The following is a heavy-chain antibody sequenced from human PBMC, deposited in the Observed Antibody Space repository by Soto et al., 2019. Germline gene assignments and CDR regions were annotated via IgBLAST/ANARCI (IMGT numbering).Heavy chain of an antibody. CDR1: GFIFSDHY. V-gene: IGHV3-11*01. CDR2: ISADGSTR. CDR3: AGGPFYYASAF. Sequence: PGGSLRLSCAASGFIFSDHYMTWIRQAPGKGLEWISKISADGSTRYYADSVKGRFTVSRDNAKNSLYLQMNSLRAEDTALYYCAGGPFYYASAFWGQGTLVTVSS. D-gene: IGHD3-16*01. J-gene: IGHJ4*02.